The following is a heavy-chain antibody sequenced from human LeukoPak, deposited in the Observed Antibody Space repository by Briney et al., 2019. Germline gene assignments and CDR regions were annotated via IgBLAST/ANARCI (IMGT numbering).Heavy chain of an antibody. D-gene: IGHD3-10*01. V-gene: IGHV4-34*01. CDR3: ARHSITKTRDTRNWFDP. Sequence: SETLSLTCAVYGGSFSGYYWSWIRQPPGKGLEWIGEINHSGSTNYNPSLKSRVTISVDTSKNQFSLKLSSVTAADTAVYYCARHSITKTRDTRNWFDPWGQGTLVTVSS. CDR1: GGSFSGYY. CDR2: INHSGST. J-gene: IGHJ5*02.